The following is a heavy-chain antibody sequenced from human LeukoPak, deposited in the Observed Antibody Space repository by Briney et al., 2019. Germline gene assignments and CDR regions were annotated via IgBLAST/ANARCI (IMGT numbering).Heavy chain of an antibody. D-gene: IGHD2-2*01. Sequence: ASVKVSCKASGYTFTLYYMHWVRQAPGQGLEWMGTINPSGGSTHYAQRFQGRVTMTRDTSTSTVYMELSSLRSEDTAVYYCARGYCSSTSCYAWFDPWGQGTLVTASS. CDR2: INPSGGST. V-gene: IGHV1-46*01. J-gene: IGHJ5*02. CDR1: GYTFTLYY. CDR3: ARGYCSSTSCYAWFDP.